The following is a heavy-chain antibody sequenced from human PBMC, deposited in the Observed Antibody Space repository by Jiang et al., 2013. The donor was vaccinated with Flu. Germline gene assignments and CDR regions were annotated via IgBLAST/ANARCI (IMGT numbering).Heavy chain of an antibody. J-gene: IGHJ4*02. CDR2: ISYDGSNK. CDR3: ARVPSEFDY. V-gene: IGHV3-30-3*01. Sequence: VQLVESGGGVVQPGRSLRLSCAASGFTFSSYAMHWVRQAPGKGLEWVAVISYDGSNKYYADSVKGRFTISRDNSKNTLYLQMNSPRAEDTAVYYCARVPSEFDYWGQGTLVHRLL. CDR1: GFTFSSYA.